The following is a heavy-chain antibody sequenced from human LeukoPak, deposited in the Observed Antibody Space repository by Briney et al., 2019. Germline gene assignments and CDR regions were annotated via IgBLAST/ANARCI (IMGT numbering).Heavy chain of an antibody. CDR3: ARGTLIGYCSGGSCYGYFDY. CDR2: INPNSGGT. Sequence: ASVKVSCKASGYTFTGYYMHWVRQAPGQGLEWMGWINPNSGGTNYAQKFQGRVTMTRDTSISTAYMELSRLRSDDTAVYYCARGTLIGYCSGGSCYGYFDYWGQGTLVTVSS. J-gene: IGHJ4*02. D-gene: IGHD2-15*01. V-gene: IGHV1-2*02. CDR1: GYTFTGYY.